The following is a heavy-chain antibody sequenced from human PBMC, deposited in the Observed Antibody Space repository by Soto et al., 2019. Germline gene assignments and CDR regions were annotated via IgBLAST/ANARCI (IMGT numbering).Heavy chain of an antibody. CDR3: ARDPPPPQPGYYYYGMDV. CDR1: GGTFSSYA. V-gene: IGHV1-69*13. CDR2: IIPIFGTA. Sequence: AASVKVSCKASGGTFSSYAISWVRQAPGQGLEWMGGIIPIFGTANYAQRFQGRVTITADESTSTAYMELSSLRSEDTAVYYCARDPPPPQPGYYYYGMDVWGQGTTVTVSS. J-gene: IGHJ6*02.